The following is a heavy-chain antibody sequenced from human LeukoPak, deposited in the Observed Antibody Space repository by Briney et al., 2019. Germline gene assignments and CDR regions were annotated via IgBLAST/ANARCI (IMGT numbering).Heavy chain of an antibody. V-gene: IGHV4-59*01. CDR3: ARGFGPVVDASPGWFDP. J-gene: IGHJ5*02. CDR1: GGSIISYY. D-gene: IGHD2-15*01. CDR2: IYYSGST. Sequence: SETLSLTCTVSGGSIISYYWSWIRQPPGKGVEWIGYIYYSGSTNYNPSLKSRVTISVDTSKNQFSLKLSSVTAADTAVYYCARGFGPVVDASPGWFDPWGQGTLVTVSS.